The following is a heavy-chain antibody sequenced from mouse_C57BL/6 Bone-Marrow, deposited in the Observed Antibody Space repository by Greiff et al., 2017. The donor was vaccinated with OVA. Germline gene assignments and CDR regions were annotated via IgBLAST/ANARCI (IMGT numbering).Heavy chain of an antibody. CDR2: IDPSDSYT. V-gene: IGHV1-69*01. J-gene: IGHJ4*01. CDR1: GYTFTSYW. D-gene: IGHD1-1*01. CDR3: ARDYGSRNAMDY. Sequence: QVQLQQPGAELVMPGASVKLSCKASGYTFTSYWMHWVKQRPGQGLEWIGEIDPSDSYTNYNQKFKGKSTFTVDKSSSTAYMQLSSLTSEDSAVYYCARDYGSRNAMDYWGQGTSVTVSS.